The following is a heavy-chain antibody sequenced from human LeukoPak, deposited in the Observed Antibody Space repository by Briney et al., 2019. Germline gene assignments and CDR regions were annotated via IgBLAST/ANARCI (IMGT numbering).Heavy chain of an antibody. CDR2: ISGSGGKT. D-gene: IGHD3-22*01. J-gene: IGHJ4*02. Sequence: GGSLRLSCAASGFTFSGYAMAWVRQAPGKGLEWVSGISGSGGKTYYADSVTGRFTISRDNSKNTPFLQMNSLRAEDTAVYYCAKRDHYDSNTYSPLFESWGQGTLVTVSS. CDR1: GFTFSGYA. V-gene: IGHV3-23*01. CDR3: AKRDHYDSNTYSPLFES.